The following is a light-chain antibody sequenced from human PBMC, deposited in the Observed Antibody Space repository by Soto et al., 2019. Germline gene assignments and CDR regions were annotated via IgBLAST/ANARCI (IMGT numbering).Light chain of an antibody. V-gene: IGKV3-20*01. CDR2: GAS. CDR3: QQYGSSPPA. CDR1: QSVSSSY. Sequence: EIVLTQSPGTLSLSPGERATLSCRASQSVSSSYLAWYQQKPGQAHRLLIYGASSRATGIPDRFSGSGSGTDLSLTISRLEPEDFEVYYCQQYGSSPPAFGQGTKLEIK. J-gene: IGKJ1*01.